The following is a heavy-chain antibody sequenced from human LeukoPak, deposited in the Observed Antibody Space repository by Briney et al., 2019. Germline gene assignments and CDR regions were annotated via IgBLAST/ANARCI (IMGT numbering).Heavy chain of an antibody. CDR3: AKVARPGQMAHSEPFDY. J-gene: IGHJ4*02. Sequence: PGGSLRLSCATSGFTVSSKYVSWIRQAPGKGLQWVAVVRKAGTTVYIDSVKGRFTISRDTSRNTLSLQMNSLRAEDTAVYYCAKVARPGQMAHSEPFDYWGQGTLVTVSS. CDR2: VRKAGTT. V-gene: IGHV3-53*01. D-gene: IGHD1-14*01. CDR1: GFTVSSKY.